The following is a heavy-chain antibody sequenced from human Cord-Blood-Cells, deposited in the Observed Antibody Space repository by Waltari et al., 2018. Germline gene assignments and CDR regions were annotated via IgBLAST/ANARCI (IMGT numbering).Heavy chain of an antibody. V-gene: IGHV4-59*08. CDR2: IYYSGST. D-gene: IGHD3-22*01. CDR1: GGSISSYY. J-gene: IGHJ2*01. CDR3: ARRGYYDSSGYYYWYFDL. Sequence: QVQLQESGPGLVKPSETLSLTCTVSGGSISSYYWSWIRQPPGKGLEWIGYIYYSGSTIYNHSLKSRVTISLDTSKHQFSLQLSSVTAADTAVYYCARRGYYDSSGYYYWYFDLWGRGTLVTVSS.